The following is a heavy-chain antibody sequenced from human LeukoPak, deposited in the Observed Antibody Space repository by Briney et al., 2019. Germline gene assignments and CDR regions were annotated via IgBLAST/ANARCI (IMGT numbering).Heavy chain of an antibody. CDR3: ARASGGNRPYDY. CDR2: INPNSGGT. V-gene: IGHV1-2*02. CDR1: GYTFTGYY. Sequence: ASVKVSCKASGYTFTGYYMHWVRQAPGQGLEWMGWINPNSGGTNYAQKFQGRVTMTRDTSISTAYMELSRLRSDDTAVYYCARASGGNRPYDYWGQGTLVTVSS. D-gene: IGHD2-15*01. J-gene: IGHJ4*02.